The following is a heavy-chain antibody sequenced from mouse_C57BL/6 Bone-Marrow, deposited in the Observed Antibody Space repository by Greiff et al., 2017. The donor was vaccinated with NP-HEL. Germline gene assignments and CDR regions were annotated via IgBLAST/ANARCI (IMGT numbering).Heavy chain of an antibody. CDR3: ARDAVVAPYWYFDV. V-gene: IGHV1-26*01. Sequence: EVKLHQSGPELVKPGASVKISCKASGYTFTDYYMNWVKQSHGKSLEWIGAINPNNGGTSYNQKFKGKATLTVDKSSSTAYMELRSLTSEDSAVYYCARDAVVAPYWYFDVWGTGTTVTVSS. CDR2: INPNNGGT. CDR1: GYTFTDYY. J-gene: IGHJ1*03. D-gene: IGHD1-1*01.